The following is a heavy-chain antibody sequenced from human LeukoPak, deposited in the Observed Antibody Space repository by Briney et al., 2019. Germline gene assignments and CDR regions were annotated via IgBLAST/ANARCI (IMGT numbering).Heavy chain of an antibody. CDR2: ISSTGSYI. Sequence: GGSLRLSCAASGFTFSDYTMNWVRQAPGKGLEWVSSISSTGSYIYYADSVKGRFTISRDNAENSLYVQMNSLRAEDTAVYYCARGGIAVAVFAFDIWGQGTMVTVSS. D-gene: IGHD6-19*01. CDR1: GFTFSDYT. V-gene: IGHV3-21*01. J-gene: IGHJ3*02. CDR3: ARGGIAVAVFAFDI.